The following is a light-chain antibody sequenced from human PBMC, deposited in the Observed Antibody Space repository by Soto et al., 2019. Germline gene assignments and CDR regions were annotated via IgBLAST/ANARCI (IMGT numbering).Light chain of an antibody. CDR3: GSWDSSLSAYA. J-gene: IGLJ1*01. CDR1: SSNIGGNS. Sequence: QSVLTQPPSVSAAPGQKVTISCSGSSSNIGGNSVSWYQQLPGTAPKLLIYDDDKRPSGIPDRFSGSKSGTSATLGITGFQTGDEADYYCGSWDSSLSAYAFATGTKVT. V-gene: IGLV1-51*01. CDR2: DDD.